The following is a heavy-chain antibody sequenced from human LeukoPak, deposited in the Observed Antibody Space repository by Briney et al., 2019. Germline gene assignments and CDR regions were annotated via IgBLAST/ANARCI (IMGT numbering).Heavy chain of an antibody. CDR1: GYAFGDYS. Sequence: GGSLRLSCAVAGYAFGDYSAQWVRQAPGKGLEWVALISYDGRIKYYGDSVKGRFTISRDNSKNTLYLQMNSLRPEDMAVYYCAREAAVRGLAGSTSALDYWGQGTLVTVSS. CDR2: ISYDGRIK. V-gene: IGHV3-30*01. D-gene: IGHD2/OR15-2a*01. CDR3: AREAAVRGLAGSTSALDY. J-gene: IGHJ4*02.